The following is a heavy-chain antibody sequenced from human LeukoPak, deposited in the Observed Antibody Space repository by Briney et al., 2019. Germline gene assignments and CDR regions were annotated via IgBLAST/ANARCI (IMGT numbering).Heavy chain of an antibody. CDR3: TTDHRLTVDY. D-gene: IGHD1-14*01. J-gene: IGHJ4*02. Sequence: PGGSLRLSCAASGFSFSNAWMSWVRQAPGKGLEWVGRIKTKTDGETTDYAAPVKGRFTISRDDSKNTLYLQMNSLKTEDTAVYYCTTDHRLTVDYWGQGTLVTVSS. CDR1: GFSFSNAW. V-gene: IGHV3-15*01. CDR2: IKTKTDGETT.